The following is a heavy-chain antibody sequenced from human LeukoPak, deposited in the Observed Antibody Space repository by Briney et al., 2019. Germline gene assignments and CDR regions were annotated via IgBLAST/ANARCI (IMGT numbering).Heavy chain of an antibody. CDR2: ISYDGSNK. D-gene: IGHD5-12*01. V-gene: IGHV3-30*04. Sequence: GGSLRLSCAASGFTFSSYAMHWVRQAPGKGLEWVAVISYDGSNKYYADSVKGRFTISRDNSKNTLYLQMNSLRAEDTAEYYCAKERATADYWGQGTLVTVSS. J-gene: IGHJ4*02. CDR3: AKERATADY. CDR1: GFTFSSYA.